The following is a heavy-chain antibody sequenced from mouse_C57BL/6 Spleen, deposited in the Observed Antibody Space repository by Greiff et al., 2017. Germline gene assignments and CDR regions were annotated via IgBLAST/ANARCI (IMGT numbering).Heavy chain of an antibody. D-gene: IGHD1-1*01. CDR1: GFSFNTYA. CDR3: VRDYYGSFYAMDY. Sequence: EVMLVESGGGLVQPKGSLKLSCAASGFSFNTYAMNWVRQASGKGLEWVARIRSKSNNYATYYADSVKDRFTISRDDSESMLYLQMNNLKTEDTAMYYCVRDYYGSFYAMDYWGQGTSVTVSS. J-gene: IGHJ4*01. V-gene: IGHV10-1*01. CDR2: IRSKSNNYAT.